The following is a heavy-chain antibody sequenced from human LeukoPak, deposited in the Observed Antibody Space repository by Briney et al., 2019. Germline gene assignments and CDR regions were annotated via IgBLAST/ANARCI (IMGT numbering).Heavy chain of an antibody. CDR2: ISSSTTYK. Sequence: GGSLRLSCVASGFTFSPYTMNWVRQAPGKGLEWVSSISSSTTYKYYADSVKGRFTISRDNAKNSLYLQMNSLRAEDTAVYYCARVTVTTFSPTDYMDVWGKGTMVTISS. V-gene: IGHV3-21*01. CDR3: ARVTVTTFSPTDYMDV. J-gene: IGHJ6*03. CDR1: GFTFSPYT. D-gene: IGHD4-17*01.